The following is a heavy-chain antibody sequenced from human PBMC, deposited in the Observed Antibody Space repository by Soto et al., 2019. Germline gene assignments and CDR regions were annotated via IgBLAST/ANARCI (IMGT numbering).Heavy chain of an antibody. Sequence: ASVKVSCKASGYTFTSYGINWVRQAPGQGLEWMGWISAYNGNTNYAQKLQGRVTMTTDTSTCTAYMELRSLRFDDTVVYFCVRDLGSFDWSYNWFDPWGQGTLVTVSS. CDR3: VRDLGSFDWSYNWFDP. J-gene: IGHJ5*02. CDR1: GYTFTSYG. V-gene: IGHV1-18*01. CDR2: ISAYNGNT. D-gene: IGHD3-9*01.